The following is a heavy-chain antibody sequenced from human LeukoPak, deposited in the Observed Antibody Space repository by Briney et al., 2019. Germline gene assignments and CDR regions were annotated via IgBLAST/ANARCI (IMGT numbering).Heavy chain of an antibody. CDR1: WFGLSTIGVG. V-gene: IGHV2-5*02. CDR2: IYWDDDK. J-gene: IGHJ4*02. Sequence: SGPSLLTATQTLTLSCTFSWFGLSTIGVGGSCVRQPSGMALEWLALIYWDDDKHYRPSLRSRLTITKDTSKHQVVLTTTNKDPVGTATYFCAHRLPRQGGYFDYWGQGSLVTVSS. CDR3: AHRLPRQGGYFDY. D-gene: IGHD3-16*01.